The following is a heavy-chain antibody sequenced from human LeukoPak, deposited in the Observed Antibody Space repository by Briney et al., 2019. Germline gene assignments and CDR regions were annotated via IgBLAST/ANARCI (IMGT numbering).Heavy chain of an antibody. CDR3: AARYCSNGVCHFY. CDR1: GFTFSSYR. V-gene: IGHV3-74*01. D-gene: IGHD2-8*01. J-gene: IGHJ4*02. CDR2: INSDGSTT. Sequence: QPGGSLRLSCAASGFTFSSYRMHWVRQAPGKGLVWVSRINSDGSTTNYADSVKGRFTISRDNAKNTLFLQMNSLRAEDTAVYYCAARYCSNGVCHFYWGQGTLVTVSS.